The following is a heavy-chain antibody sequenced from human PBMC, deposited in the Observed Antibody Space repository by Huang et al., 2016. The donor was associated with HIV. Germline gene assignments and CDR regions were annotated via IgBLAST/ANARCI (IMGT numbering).Heavy chain of an antibody. D-gene: IGHD6-19*01. CDR3: ARVGGVAAGTFGTFDI. Sequence: EVQLVESGGGLVKPGGSLRLSCAASGFTFSSYSMNWVRQAPGKGLGWVSTISRSSNNIYYAESVKGRFTISRDNAKNSLYLQMNSLRAEDTAVYYCARVGGVAAGTFGTFDIWGQGTMVTVSS. J-gene: IGHJ3*02. CDR2: ISRSSNNI. V-gene: IGHV3-21*01. CDR1: GFTFSSYS.